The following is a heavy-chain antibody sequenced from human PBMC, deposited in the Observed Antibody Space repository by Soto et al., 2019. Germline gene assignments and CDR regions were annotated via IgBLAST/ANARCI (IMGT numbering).Heavy chain of an antibody. CDR1: GYSFTIYW. Sequence: GESLKIYCQGSGYSFTIYWIGWVRQMPGKGLEWMGIIYPGDSDTRYSPSFQGQVTISADKSISTASLQWSSLKASDTAMYYCARSLVVVAATQYYGMDVWGQGTTVTVSS. CDR3: ARSLVVVAATQYYGMDV. CDR2: IYPGDSDT. J-gene: IGHJ6*02. V-gene: IGHV5-51*01. D-gene: IGHD2-15*01.